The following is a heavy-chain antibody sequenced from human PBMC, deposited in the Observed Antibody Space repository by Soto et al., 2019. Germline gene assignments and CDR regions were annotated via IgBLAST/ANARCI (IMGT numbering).Heavy chain of an antibody. CDR3: AKNPDVYDPLFDY. D-gene: IGHD5-12*01. J-gene: IGHJ4*02. CDR1: GFTFSDYY. Sequence: QVQLVESGGGLVKPGGSLRLSCAASGFTFSDYYMSWIRQAPGKGLEWVSYISSSGSTIYYADSVKGRFTISRDNAKNALYLQMNNPRAEDTAVYFCAKNPDVYDPLFDYRGQGTLVTVSS. CDR2: ISSSGSTI. V-gene: IGHV3-11*01.